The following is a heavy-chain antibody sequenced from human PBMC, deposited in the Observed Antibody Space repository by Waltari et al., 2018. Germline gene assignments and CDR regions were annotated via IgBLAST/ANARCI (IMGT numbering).Heavy chain of an antibody. D-gene: IGHD3-10*01. V-gene: IGHV3-21*04. CDR1: GFRLRDYD. Sequence: EERLVESGGGLVKPGGSLSLSCVASGFRLRDYDMNWVRQTPGTGLEWVSAIGGTHSNIFYADSVRGRFTVSRDNAMNSLFLEMKNLRAEDTGLYYCTRDLYGSGGDWFDPWGQGTLVTVSS. CDR2: IGGTHSNI. J-gene: IGHJ5*02. CDR3: TRDLYGSGGDWFDP.